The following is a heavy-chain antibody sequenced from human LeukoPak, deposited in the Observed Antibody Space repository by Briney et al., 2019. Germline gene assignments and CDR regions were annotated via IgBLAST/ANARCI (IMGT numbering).Heavy chain of an antibody. CDR2: ISYDGSNK. CDR1: GFTFSSYA. D-gene: IGHD6-13*01. J-gene: IGHJ4*02. V-gene: IGHV3-30-3*01. Sequence: ETGGSLRLSCAASGFTFSSYAMHWVRQAPGKGLEWVAVISYDGSNKYYADSVKGRFTISRDNSKNTLYLQMNSLRAEDTAVYYCAREIGSAAAGGNYWGQGTLVTVSS. CDR3: AREIGSAAAGGNY.